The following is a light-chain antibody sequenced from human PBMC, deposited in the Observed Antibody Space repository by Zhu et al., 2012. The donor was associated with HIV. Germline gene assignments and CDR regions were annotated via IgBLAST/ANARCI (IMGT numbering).Light chain of an antibody. Sequence: EIVLTQSPGTLSLSPGERVTLSCRANQTIMYNYLVWYQHKPGQAPRLLIYDASTRATGIPDRFRGSASGTDFTLTISRLEAEDFAVYYCQQYGSSPLTFGGGPRWSSN. V-gene: IGKV3-20*01. CDR2: DAS. J-gene: IGKJ4*01. CDR1: QTIMYNY. CDR3: QQYGSSPLT.